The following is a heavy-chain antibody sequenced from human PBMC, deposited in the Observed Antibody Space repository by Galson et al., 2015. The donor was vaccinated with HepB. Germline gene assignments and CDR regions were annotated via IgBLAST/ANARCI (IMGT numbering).Heavy chain of an antibody. Sequence: SLRLSCAASGFSFSNSWMDWVRQAPGKGLEWVANINEDGSTKHYVDSVRGRFTISRDNAKNSVYLQMNSLRADDTAIYYCTRGAVDDWGQGILVTVSS. CDR3: TRGAVDD. CDR2: INEDGSTK. V-gene: IGHV3-7*03. J-gene: IGHJ4*02. CDR1: GFSFSNSW.